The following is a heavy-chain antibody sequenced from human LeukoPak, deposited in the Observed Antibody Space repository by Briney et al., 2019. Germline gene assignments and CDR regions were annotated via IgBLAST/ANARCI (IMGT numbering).Heavy chain of an antibody. Sequence: SQTLSLTCAISGDSVSTNSATWNWIRRSPSRGLEWLGRTFYRSKWYNEYAVSVRSRIIINPDTSKNQFSLQLNSVTPEDTAVYFCARDDTSSRGGFDYWGQGTLVTVSS. D-gene: IGHD6-13*01. V-gene: IGHV6-1*01. J-gene: IGHJ4*02. CDR1: GDSVSTNSAT. CDR2: TFYRSKWYN. CDR3: ARDDTSSRGGFDY.